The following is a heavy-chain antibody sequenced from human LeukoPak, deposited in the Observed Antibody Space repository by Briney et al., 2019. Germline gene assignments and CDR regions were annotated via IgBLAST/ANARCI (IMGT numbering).Heavy chain of an antibody. J-gene: IGHJ5*02. CDR3: ARAVYSYGLEGADP. CDR1: GYTFTGYY. Sequence: GASVKVSCKASGYTFTGYYVHWVRQAPGQGLEWMGWINPNSGGTNYAQKFQGRVTMTRDTSISTAYMELSRLRSDDTAVYYCARAVYSYGLEGADPWGQGTLVTVSS. V-gene: IGHV1-2*02. D-gene: IGHD5-18*01. CDR2: INPNSGGT.